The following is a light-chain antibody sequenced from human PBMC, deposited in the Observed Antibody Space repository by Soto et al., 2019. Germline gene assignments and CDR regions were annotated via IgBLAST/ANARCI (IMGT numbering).Light chain of an antibody. V-gene: IGLV1-40*01. CDR2: GNS. J-gene: IGLJ3*02. CDR3: QSYDSSLSVWV. CDR1: SSNIGAGYD. Sequence: QSVLTQPPSVSGAPGQRVTISCTGSSSNIGAGYDVHWYQQLPGTAPKLLIYGNSNRPSGVPDRFSGSKSGTSASLAITGLQAEDEADYYRQSYDSSLSVWVFGGGTQLTVL.